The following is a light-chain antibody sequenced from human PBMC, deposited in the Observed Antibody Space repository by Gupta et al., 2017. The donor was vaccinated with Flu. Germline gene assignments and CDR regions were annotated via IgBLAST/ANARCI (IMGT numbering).Light chain of an antibody. Sequence: SSELTQDPAVSVALGQTVRITCQGDSLRSYYASWYQQKPGQAPVLVIYGKNNRPSGIPDRFSGSSSGNTAYLTITGAQAEDEADYYCNSRDSSGNYYVFGTGTKVTVL. J-gene: IGLJ1*01. CDR2: GKN. V-gene: IGLV3-19*01. CDR1: SLRSYY. CDR3: NSRDSSGNYYV.